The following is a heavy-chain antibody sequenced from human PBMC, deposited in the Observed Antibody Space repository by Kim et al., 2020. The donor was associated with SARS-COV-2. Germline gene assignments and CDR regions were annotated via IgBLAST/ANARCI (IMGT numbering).Heavy chain of an antibody. V-gene: IGHV1-46*01. Sequence: ASVKVSCKASGYTFTSYYMHWVRQAPGQGLEWMGIINPSGGSTSYAQKFQGRVTMTRDTSTSTVYMELSSLRSEDTAVYYCAREVSLRHYYGSGHEDYWGQGTLVTVSS. CDR3: AREVSLRHYYGSGHEDY. J-gene: IGHJ4*02. D-gene: IGHD3-10*01. CDR2: INPSGGST. CDR1: GYTFTSYY.